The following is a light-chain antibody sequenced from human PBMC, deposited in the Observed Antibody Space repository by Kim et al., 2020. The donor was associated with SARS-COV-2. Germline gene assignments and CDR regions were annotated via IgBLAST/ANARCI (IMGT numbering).Light chain of an antibody. Sequence: ETVLTQFPGTLSLSPGERATLSCWASQSVSSNYLAWYQQKTGQAPRLLIYGASTRATGVPDRFSGSGSGTDFTLTITRLEPEDFAVYYCQRYGSSRTFGQGTKVDIK. CDR2: GAS. CDR1: QSVSSNY. CDR3: QRYGSSRT. V-gene: IGKV3-20*01. J-gene: IGKJ1*01.